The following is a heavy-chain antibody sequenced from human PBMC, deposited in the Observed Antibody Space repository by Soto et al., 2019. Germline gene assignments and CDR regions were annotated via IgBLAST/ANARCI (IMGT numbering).Heavy chain of an antibody. D-gene: IGHD3-10*01. V-gene: IGHV4-59*01. Sequence: QVQLQESGPGLVKPSETLSLTCTVSGGSISSYYWSWIRQPLGKGLEWIGYIYYSGSTNYNPSLKSRVTISVDTSKNQFPLKLSSVTAADTAVYYCARGSPLWFGELSWFDPWGQGTLVTVSS. CDR3: ARGSPLWFGELSWFDP. CDR2: IYYSGST. CDR1: GGSISSYY. J-gene: IGHJ5*02.